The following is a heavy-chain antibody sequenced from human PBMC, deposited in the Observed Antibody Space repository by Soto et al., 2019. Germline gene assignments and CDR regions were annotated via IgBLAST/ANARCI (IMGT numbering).Heavy chain of an antibody. D-gene: IGHD6-19*01. CDR1: GSTFSSYA. J-gene: IGHJ3*02. Sequence: PGESLKISCAASGSTFSSYAMSWVRQAPGKGLEWVSVISGSGDSTYYADSVEGRFSISKDNAENTLYLQMNNLRADDTAVYYCVRVLKSIGWDNDVFDIWGQGTMVTVSS. V-gene: IGHV3-23*01. CDR2: ISGSGDST. CDR3: VRVLKSIGWDNDVFDI.